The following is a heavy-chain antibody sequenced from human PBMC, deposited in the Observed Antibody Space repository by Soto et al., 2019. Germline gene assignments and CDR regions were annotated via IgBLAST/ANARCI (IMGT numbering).Heavy chain of an antibody. J-gene: IGHJ4*02. CDR1: GFTFSDCA. Sequence: PGGSLRLSCAASGFTFSDCAMHWVRQAPGKGLEWVAVVSHDGRNTHYADSVKGRFTISRDNSKNTLYLQMNSLRAEDTAVYYCARAAAVAGNITYYFDYWGQGTLVTVSS. V-gene: IGHV3-30*03. CDR3: ARAAAVAGNITYYFDY. CDR2: VSHDGRNT. D-gene: IGHD6-19*01.